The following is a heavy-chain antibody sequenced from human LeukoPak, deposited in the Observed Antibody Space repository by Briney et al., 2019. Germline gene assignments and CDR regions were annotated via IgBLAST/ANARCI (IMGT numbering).Heavy chain of an antibody. D-gene: IGHD2-2*01. Sequence: GASVKVSCKASGYTFSNHGISWVRQAPGQGLEWMGGTSVYHGITNYAQRFQGRVSMTTDTFSSTADLELRRMNSDDTAIYYCARDIELYCSTTSCQGASDFWGQGTVVTVS. CDR2: TSVYHGIT. V-gene: IGHV1-18*01. CDR3: ARDIELYCSTTSCQGASDF. J-gene: IGHJ3*01. CDR1: GYTFSNHG.